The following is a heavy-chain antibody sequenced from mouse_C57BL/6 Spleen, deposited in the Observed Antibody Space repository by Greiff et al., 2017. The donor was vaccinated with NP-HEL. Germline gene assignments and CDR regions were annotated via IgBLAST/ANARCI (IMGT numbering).Heavy chain of an antibody. Sequence: VKLMESGPELVKPGASVKISCKASGYSFTSYYIHWVKQRPGKGLEWIGWIYPGSGNTKYNEKFKGKATLTADTSSSTAYMQLSSLTSEDSAVYYCARWGSSGYFDYWGQGTTLTVSS. CDR3: ARWGSSGYFDY. D-gene: IGHD3-2*02. V-gene: IGHV1-66*01. CDR2: IYPGSGNT. CDR1: GYSFTSYY. J-gene: IGHJ2*01.